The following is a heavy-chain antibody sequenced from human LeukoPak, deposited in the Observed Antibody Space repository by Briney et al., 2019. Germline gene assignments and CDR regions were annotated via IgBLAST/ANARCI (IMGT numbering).Heavy chain of an antibody. CDR2: INSDESST. Sequence: GSLRLSCAASGFTFSDYWMHWVRQAPGKGLVWVPRINSDESSTTYADSVKGRFTISRDNAKNTLYLQVNSLRPEDTAVYYCARCFWGSSYYGMDVWGKGTTVTVSS. V-gene: IGHV3-74*01. CDR3: ARCFWGSSYYGMDV. D-gene: IGHD7-27*01. CDR1: GFTFSDYW. J-gene: IGHJ6*04.